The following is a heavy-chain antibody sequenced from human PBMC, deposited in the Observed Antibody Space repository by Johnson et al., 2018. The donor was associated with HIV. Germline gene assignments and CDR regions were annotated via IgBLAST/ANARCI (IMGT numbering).Heavy chain of an antibody. D-gene: IGHD1-26*01. CDR1: GFTFSDYY. CDR3: AKDSGSYYPDAFDI. Sequence: QVQLVESGGGLVKPGGSLRLSCAASGFTFSDYYMNWIRQAPGKGLEWVSYISSSGSAIFYADSVKGRFTISRDNSKNTLYLQMNSLRAEDTAVYYCAKDSGSYYPDAFDIWGQGTMVTVSS. CDR2: ISSSGSAI. J-gene: IGHJ3*02. V-gene: IGHV3-11*04.